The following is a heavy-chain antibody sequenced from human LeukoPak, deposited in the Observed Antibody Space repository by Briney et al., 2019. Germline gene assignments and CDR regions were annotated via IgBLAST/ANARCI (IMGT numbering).Heavy chain of an antibody. CDR3: AKDNYYDSSGYYTSWYYFDY. CDR1: GFTFSSYA. CDR2: ISGSGGST. Sequence: PSASLRLSCAASGFTFSSYAMSWVRHAPGKGLEWVSAISGSGGSTYYEDSVKGPFTISRDNSKNTLYLQMNSLRAEDTAVYSCAKDNYYDSSGYYTSWYYFDYWGQGTLVTVSS. J-gene: IGHJ4*02. D-gene: IGHD3-22*01. V-gene: IGHV3-23*01.